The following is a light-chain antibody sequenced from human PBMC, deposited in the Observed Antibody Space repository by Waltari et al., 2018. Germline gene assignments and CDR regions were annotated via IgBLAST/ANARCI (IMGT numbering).Light chain of an antibody. Sequence: QSALTQPASVSGSPGQSITISCTGTRRAVGFYNFVSWYQQHPGKAPKLMIYDVSERPSGVSNRFSGSKSGNTASLTISGLQAEDEADYYCNSYAGSSSWVFGGGTKLTVL. CDR2: DVS. V-gene: IGLV2-14*01. CDR3: NSYAGSSSWV. J-gene: IGLJ3*02. CDR1: RRAVGFYNF.